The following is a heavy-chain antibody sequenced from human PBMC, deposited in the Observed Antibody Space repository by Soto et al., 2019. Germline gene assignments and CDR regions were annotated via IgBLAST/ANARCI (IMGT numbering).Heavy chain of an antibody. Sequence: HGVSLQIRSKVSGYSFTNYWIGCVRQMPGKGLEWMGIIYPGDSDTRYSPSFRGQVTISVDKSISTAYLQWSSLKASDTAMYYCARFQGTYGSTWYFQYWGQGTLVTVSS. CDR1: GYSFTNYW. V-gene: IGHV5-51*01. J-gene: IGHJ4*02. CDR2: IYPGDSDT. CDR3: ARFQGTYGSTWYFQY. D-gene: IGHD6-13*01.